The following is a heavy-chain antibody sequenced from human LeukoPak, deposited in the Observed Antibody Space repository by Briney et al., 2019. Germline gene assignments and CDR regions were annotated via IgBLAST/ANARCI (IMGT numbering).Heavy chain of an antibody. V-gene: IGHV4-59*08. CDR3: ARHGGATMVRGVLVDAFDI. CDR2: IFYSGST. J-gene: IGHJ3*02. CDR1: GASISSYY. Sequence: PSETLSLTCTVSGASISSYYWTWIRQPPGKGLEWIGYIFYSGSTTYNPSLKSRVTISVDMSKNQFSLKLRSVTAADTAVYYCARHGGATMVRGVLVDAFDIWGQGTMVTVSS. D-gene: IGHD3-10*01.